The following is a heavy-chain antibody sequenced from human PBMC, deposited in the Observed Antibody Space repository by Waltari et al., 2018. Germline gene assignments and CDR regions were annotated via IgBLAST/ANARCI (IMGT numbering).Heavy chain of an antibody. Sequence: QVQLVQSGAEVKKPGASLKVSCKVSGYTLTDLSMHWVRKAPGKGLEWMGGFDPEDGETIYAQKFQGRVTMTEDTSTDTAYMELSSLRSEDTAVYYCATFRLEVVTKNFDYWGQGTLVTVSS. V-gene: IGHV1-24*01. CDR1: GYTLTDLS. D-gene: IGHD4-4*01. CDR2: FDPEDGET. CDR3: ATFRLEVVTKNFDY. J-gene: IGHJ4*02.